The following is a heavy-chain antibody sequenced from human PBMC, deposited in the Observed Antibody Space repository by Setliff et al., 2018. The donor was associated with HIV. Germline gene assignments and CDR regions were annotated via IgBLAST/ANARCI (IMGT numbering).Heavy chain of an antibody. Sequence: GGSLRLSCAASGFTFSSYAMHWVRQAPGKGLEYVSAISSNGRSTSYADSVKGRFTISRDNSKNTLYLQMGSLRTEDMAVYFCARVTGGSYYFDYWGQGTLVTVSS. J-gene: IGHJ4*02. CDR1: GFTFSSYA. CDR3: ARVTGGSYYFDY. D-gene: IGHD7-27*01. V-gene: IGHV3-64*02. CDR2: ISSNGRST.